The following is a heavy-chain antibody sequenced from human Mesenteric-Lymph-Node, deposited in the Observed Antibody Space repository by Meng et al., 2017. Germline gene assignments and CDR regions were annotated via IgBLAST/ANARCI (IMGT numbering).Heavy chain of an antibody. V-gene: IGHV3-15*01. CDR3: VTHSGFGIGFDY. CDR2: IKSKTDGGAT. Sequence: EVQLVGSGGGLVKPGGYCIRPWAASGFIVNNAWMSWVRQAPGKGLEWVGRIKSKTDGGATHYAAPVKGRFTISRDDSKNTLDLQMNSLKSEDTAVYYCVTHSGFGIGFDYWGQGTLVTVSS. D-gene: IGHD3-10*01. J-gene: IGHJ4*02. CDR1: GFIVNNAW.